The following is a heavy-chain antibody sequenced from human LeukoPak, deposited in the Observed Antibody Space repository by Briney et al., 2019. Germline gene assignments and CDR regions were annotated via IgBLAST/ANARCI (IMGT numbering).Heavy chain of an antibody. CDR3: ARDLQGSSGYYYSY. J-gene: IGHJ4*02. D-gene: IGHD3-22*01. CDR2: IYYSGST. CDR1: GGSISSYY. V-gene: IGHV4-59*12. Sequence: PSETLSLTCTVSGGSISSYYWSWIRQPPGKGLEWIGYIYYSGSTNYNPSLKSRVTISVDTSKNQFSLKLSSVTAADTAVYYCARDLQGSSGYYYSYWGQGTLVTVSS.